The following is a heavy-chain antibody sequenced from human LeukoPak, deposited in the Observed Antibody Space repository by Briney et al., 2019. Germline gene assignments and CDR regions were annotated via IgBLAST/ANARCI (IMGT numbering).Heavy chain of an antibody. V-gene: IGHV4-59*01. D-gene: IGHD1-1*01. Sequence: SETLSLTCTVSGGSISSYYWSWIRQPPGKGLEWIGYIYYSGSTNYNPSLKSRVTISVDTSKNQFSLKLSSVTAADTAVYYCAESTGTHGWFGPWGQGTLVTVSS. J-gene: IGHJ5*02. CDR2: IYYSGST. CDR3: AESTGTHGWFGP. CDR1: GGSISSYY.